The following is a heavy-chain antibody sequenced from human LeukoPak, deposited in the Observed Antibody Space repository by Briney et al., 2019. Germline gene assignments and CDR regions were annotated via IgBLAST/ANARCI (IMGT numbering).Heavy chain of an antibody. CDR1: GFTFSSYG. CDR2: IWYDGSHK. J-gene: IGHJ4*02. D-gene: IGHD6-13*01. CDR3: ARAGLGAAADV. Sequence: PGGSLRLSCAASGFTFSSYGMHWVRQAPGKGLEWVSLIWYDGSHKYYADSVKGRFTISRDNAENTVYLQMNSLRAEDTAVYYCARAGLGAAADVWGQGTLVTVSS. V-gene: IGHV3-33*01.